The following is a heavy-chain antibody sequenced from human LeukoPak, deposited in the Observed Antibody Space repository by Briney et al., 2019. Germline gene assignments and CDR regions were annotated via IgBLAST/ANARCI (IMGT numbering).Heavy chain of an antibody. J-gene: IGHJ6*03. CDR2: INWNGGST. CDR3: ARGGYSSGWCMDV. D-gene: IGHD6-19*01. Sequence: GGSLRLSCAASGFTFDDYGMSWARQAPGKGLEWVSGINWNGGSTGYADSVKGRFTISRDNAKNSLYLQMNSLRAEGTALYYCARGGYSSGWCMDVWGKGTTVTVSS. V-gene: IGHV3-20*04. CDR1: GFTFDDYG.